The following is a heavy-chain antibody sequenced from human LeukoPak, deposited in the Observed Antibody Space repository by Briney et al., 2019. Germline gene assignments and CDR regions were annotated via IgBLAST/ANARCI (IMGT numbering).Heavy chain of an antibody. CDR2: IYTSGST. D-gene: IGHD2/OR15-2a*01. V-gene: IGHV4-4*07. J-gene: IGHJ2*01. CDR1: GGSISSYY. CDR3: ARHYFDVWYFDL. Sequence: SETLSLTCTVSGGSISSYYWSWIRQPAGKGLEWIGRIYTSGSTYYNPSLKNRVTISVDTSKNQFSLKLSSVTAADTAVYYCARHYFDVWYFDLWGRGTLVTVSS.